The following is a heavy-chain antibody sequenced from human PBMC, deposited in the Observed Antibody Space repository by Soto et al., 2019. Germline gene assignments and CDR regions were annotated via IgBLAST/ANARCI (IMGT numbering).Heavy chain of an antibody. CDR2: IWYDGSNK. Sequence: PGGSLRLSCAASGFTFSSYGMHWVRQAPGKGLEWVAVIWYDGSNKYYADSVKGRFTISRDNSKNTLYLQMNSLRAEDTAVYYCARAFDPSAEYFQHWGQGTLVTVSS. V-gene: IGHV3-33*01. CDR1: GFTFSSYG. D-gene: IGHD3-9*01. J-gene: IGHJ1*01. CDR3: ARAFDPSAEYFQH.